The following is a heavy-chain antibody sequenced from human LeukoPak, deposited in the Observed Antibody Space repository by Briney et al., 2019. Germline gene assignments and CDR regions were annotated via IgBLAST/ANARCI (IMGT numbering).Heavy chain of an antibody. V-gene: IGHV1-2*02. CDR3: ASLLNYSSGWYDPFGMDV. D-gene: IGHD6-19*01. CDR2: INPNSGGT. Sequence: ASVKVSCKASGYTFTGYYMHWVRQAPGQGLEWMGWINPNSGGTNYAQKFQGRVTMTRDTSISTAYMELSRLRSDDTAVYYCASLLNYSSGWYDPFGMDVWGQGTTVTVSS. CDR1: GYTFTGYY. J-gene: IGHJ6*02.